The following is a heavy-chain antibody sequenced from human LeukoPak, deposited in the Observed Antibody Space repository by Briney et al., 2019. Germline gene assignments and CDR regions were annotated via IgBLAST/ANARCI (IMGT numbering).Heavy chain of an antibody. CDR3: ARENVEMATNN. D-gene: IGHD5-24*01. J-gene: IGHJ4*02. CDR1: GFTFSSYS. V-gene: IGHV3-21*01. CDR2: ISSSSSYI. Sequence: PGGSLRLPCAASGFTFSSYSMNWVRQAPGKGLEWVSSISSSSSYIYYADSVKGRFTISRDNAKNSLYLQMNSLRAEDTAVYYCARENVEMATNNWGQGTLVTVSS.